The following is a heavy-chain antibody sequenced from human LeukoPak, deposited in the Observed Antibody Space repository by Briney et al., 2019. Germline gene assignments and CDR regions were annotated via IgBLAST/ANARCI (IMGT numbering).Heavy chain of an antibody. CDR2: IIPIFGTA. Sequence: ASVKVSCKASGGTFSSYAISWVRQAPGQGLEWMGGIIPIFGTANYAQKFQGRVTITRDTSASTAYMELSSLRSEDTAVYYCARDLKWELRGWFDPWGQGTLVTVSS. V-gene: IGHV1-69*05. CDR3: ARDLKWELRGWFDP. D-gene: IGHD1-26*01. CDR1: GGTFSSYA. J-gene: IGHJ5*02.